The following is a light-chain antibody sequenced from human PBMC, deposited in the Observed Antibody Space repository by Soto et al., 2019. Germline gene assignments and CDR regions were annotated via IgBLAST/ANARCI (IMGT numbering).Light chain of an antibody. CDR1: QSISSR. CDR3: LQHNTFPWT. J-gene: IGKJ1*01. Sequence: QMTKSTSPRSASVGDRVTIPLRASQSISSRLAWFQQKPERAPRVLIYDASSLESGVPSRFSGSGSGTEFTLTISSLQPEDFATYYCLQHNTFPWTFGQGTKV. V-gene: IGKV1-5*01. CDR2: DAS.